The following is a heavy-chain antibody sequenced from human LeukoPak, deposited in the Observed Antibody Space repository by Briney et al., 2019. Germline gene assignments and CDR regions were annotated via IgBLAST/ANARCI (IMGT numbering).Heavy chain of an antibody. CDR3: AKDRGLLWFGELFDY. J-gene: IGHJ4*02. V-gene: IGHV3-33*06. CDR2: IWYDGSNK. CDR1: GFTFSGYG. D-gene: IGHD3-10*01. Sequence: GGSLRLSCAASGFTFSGYGMHWVRQAPGKGLEWVAVIWYDGSNKYYADSVKGRFTISRDNSKNTLYLQMNSLRAEDTAVYYCAKDRGLLWFGELFDYWGQGTLVTVSS.